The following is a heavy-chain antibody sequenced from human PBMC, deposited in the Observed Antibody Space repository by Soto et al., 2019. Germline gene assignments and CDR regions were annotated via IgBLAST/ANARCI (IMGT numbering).Heavy chain of an antibody. D-gene: IGHD2-2*01. Sequence: QVQLVQSGAEVKKPGCSVTVSCKASGGTFSSYAISWVRQAPGHGLEWMGGIIPIVGTANYAQKFQGRVTITADKSTSTAYMERSSLRSEDTAVYYCASWGYCSSTICYGKPFDYWGQGTLVTVSS. J-gene: IGHJ4*02. V-gene: IGHV1-69*06. CDR1: GGTFSSYA. CDR2: IIPIVGTA. CDR3: ASWGYCSSTICYGKPFDY.